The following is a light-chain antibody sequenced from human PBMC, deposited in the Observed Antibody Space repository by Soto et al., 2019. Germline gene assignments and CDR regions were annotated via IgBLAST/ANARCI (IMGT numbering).Light chain of an antibody. CDR1: QSVTSDY. Sequence: EIVLTQSPGTLSLSPGDRVTLSCRASQSVTSDYLAWYQQTPGQAPRLLLYGASSRATGIPDRFSGSRSGTDFTLTISRLEPEDSAVYYCHQYGTSPPYTFGQGTKLEIK. CDR3: HQYGTSPPYT. V-gene: IGKV3-20*01. CDR2: GAS. J-gene: IGKJ2*01.